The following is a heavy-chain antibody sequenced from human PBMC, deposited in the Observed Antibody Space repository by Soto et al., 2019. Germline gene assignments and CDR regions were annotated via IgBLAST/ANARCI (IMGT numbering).Heavy chain of an antibody. CDR3: ACDAEADDYSDYGARGLIDY. CDR1: GFTFSSHW. J-gene: IGHJ4*02. D-gene: IGHD4-4*01. Sequence: GGSLRLSCAASGFTFSSHWMHWVRQAPGKGLVWVSRINSDGSSTSYADSVKGRFTISRDNAKNTLYLQMNSLRAEDTAVYYCACDAEADDYSDYGARGLIDYWGQGTLVTVSS. V-gene: IGHV3-74*01. CDR2: INSDGSST.